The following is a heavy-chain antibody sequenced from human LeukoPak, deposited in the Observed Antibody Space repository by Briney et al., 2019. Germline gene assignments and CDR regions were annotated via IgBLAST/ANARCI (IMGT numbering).Heavy chain of an antibody. CDR3: AKALGPGGIAVAGTVIGFDY. D-gene: IGHD6-19*01. CDR1: GFTFDDYA. Sequence: GGSLRLSCAASGFTFDDYAMHWVRQAPGKGLEWVSGISWNSGSIGYADSVKGRFTISRDNAKNSLYLQMNSLRAEDMALYYCAKALGPGGIAVAGTVIGFDYWGQGTLVTVSS. CDR2: ISWNSGSI. V-gene: IGHV3-9*03. J-gene: IGHJ4*02.